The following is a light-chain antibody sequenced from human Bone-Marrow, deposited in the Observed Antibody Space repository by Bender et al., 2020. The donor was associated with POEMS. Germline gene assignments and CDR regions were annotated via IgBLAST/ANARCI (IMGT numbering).Light chain of an antibody. CDR1: ALPQQY. V-gene: IGLV3-25*03. J-gene: IGLJ3*02. Sequence: SYELTQPPSVSVSPGQTARITCSGDALPQQYAYWYQQKAGQAPVLVIYKDSERPSGIPERFSGSSSGTTVTLTISGVQAEDGADYHCQSTDTSGAWVFGGGTKLTVL. CDR3: QSTDTSGAWV. CDR2: KDS.